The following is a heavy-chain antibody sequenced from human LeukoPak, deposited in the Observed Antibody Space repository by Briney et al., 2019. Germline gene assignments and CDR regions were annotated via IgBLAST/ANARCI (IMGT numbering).Heavy chain of an antibody. CDR1: GVSISSHY. CDR3: ARVLQNYYYLDV. V-gene: IGHV4-59*11. D-gene: IGHD3-3*01. Sequence: SETLSLTCTVSGVSISSHYWSWVRQPPGKGLEWIGNIYDSESTHYKSSLKSRVTISVDTSKNQFSLRPRSVTAADTAVYYCARVLQNYYYLDVWGKGTTVTVSS. CDR2: IYDSEST. J-gene: IGHJ6*03.